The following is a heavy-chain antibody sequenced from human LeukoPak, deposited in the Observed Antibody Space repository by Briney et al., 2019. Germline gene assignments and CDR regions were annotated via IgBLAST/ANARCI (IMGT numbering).Heavy chain of an antibody. Sequence: PGGSQRLSCAASGFTFSSYGMHWVRQAPGKGLEWVAVIWYDGSNKYYADSVKGRFTISRDNSKNTLYLQMNSLRAEDTAVYYCARVGWANAFDIWGQGTMVTVSS. CDR3: ARVGWANAFDI. D-gene: IGHD1-26*01. CDR2: IWYDGSNK. J-gene: IGHJ3*02. V-gene: IGHV3-33*01. CDR1: GFTFSSYG.